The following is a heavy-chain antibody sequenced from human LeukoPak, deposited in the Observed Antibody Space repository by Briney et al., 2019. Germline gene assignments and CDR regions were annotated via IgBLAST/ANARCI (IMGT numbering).Heavy chain of an antibody. J-gene: IGHJ4*02. Sequence: GGSLRLSCAASGFTFSSYAMSWVRQAPGKGLEWVSAISGSGGSTYYADSVKGRFTISRDNSKNTLYLQMNSLRAEDTAVYYCAKAPSRTYYYDSSGYYFFDYWGQGTLVTVSS. D-gene: IGHD3-22*01. CDR3: AKAPSRTYYYDSSGYYFFDY. CDR2: ISGSGGST. V-gene: IGHV3-23*01. CDR1: GFTFSSYA.